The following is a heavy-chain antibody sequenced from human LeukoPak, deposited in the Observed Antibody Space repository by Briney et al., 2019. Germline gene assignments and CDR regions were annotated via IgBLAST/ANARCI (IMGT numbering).Heavy chain of an antibody. J-gene: IGHJ4*02. CDR1: GFTFSSYA. Sequence: PGGSLRLSCAPSGFTFSSYAMNWVRQAPGKGLEWVSALSGSGDTTYYADSVKGRFTISRDNSKDTLYLQMNSLRAEDTAVYYCAKGLRSSGYSLFDYWGQGTLVTVSS. CDR2: LSGSGDTT. D-gene: IGHD3-22*01. V-gene: IGHV3-23*01. CDR3: AKGLRSSGYSLFDY.